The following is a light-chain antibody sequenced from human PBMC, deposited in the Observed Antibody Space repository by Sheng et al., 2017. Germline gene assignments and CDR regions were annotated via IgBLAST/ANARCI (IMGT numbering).Light chain of an antibody. V-gene: IGKV3-11*01. J-gene: IGKJ1*01. CDR2: DAS. CDR3: QQRSSWPQT. Sequence: EIVLTQSPATLSLSPGERATLSCRASQSIGTSLAWYQHRPGQAPRLLIYDASNRASGIPARFSGSGSGTDFTLTISSLGPEDFAVYYCQQRSSWPQTFGQGTKVEIK. CDR1: QSIGTS.